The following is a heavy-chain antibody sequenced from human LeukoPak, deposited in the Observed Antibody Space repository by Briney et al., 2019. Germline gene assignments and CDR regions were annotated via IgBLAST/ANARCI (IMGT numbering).Heavy chain of an antibody. J-gene: IGHJ6*02. CDR2: IYYSGST. CDR1: GGSISSGGYY. V-gene: IGHV4-31*03. Sequence: SETLSLTCTVSGGSISSGGYYWSWIRQHPGKGLEWIGYIYYSGSTYYNPSLKSRVIISVDTSKNQFSLKLSSVTAADTAVYYCASRVHITMVRGKGMDVWGQGTTVTVSS. D-gene: IGHD3-10*01. CDR3: ASRVHITMVRGKGMDV.